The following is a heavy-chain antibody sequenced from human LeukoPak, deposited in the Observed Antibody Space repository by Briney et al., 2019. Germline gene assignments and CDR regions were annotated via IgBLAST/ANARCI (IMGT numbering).Heavy chain of an antibody. CDR1: GYSFTSYW. Sequence: GESLKISCKGSGYSFTSYWIGRVRQMPGKGLEWMGIIYPGDSDTRYSPSFQGQVTISADKSISTAYLQWSSLKASDTAMYYCARQGVYSSGWYDAFDIWGQGTMVTVSS. D-gene: IGHD6-19*01. CDR2: IYPGDSDT. V-gene: IGHV5-51*01. CDR3: ARQGVYSSGWYDAFDI. J-gene: IGHJ3*02.